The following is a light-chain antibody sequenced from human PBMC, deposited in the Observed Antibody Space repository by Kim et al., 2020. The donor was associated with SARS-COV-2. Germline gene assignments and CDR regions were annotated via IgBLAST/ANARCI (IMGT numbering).Light chain of an antibody. J-gene: IGKJ2*01. V-gene: IGKV1-5*03. CDR1: QSISDW. Sequence: SAPVGDRVTITCRASQSISDWLAWYQHKPGKAPKLLIFATSKLESGIPLRFSGSGSGTEFTLTISSLQPDDSAIYYCQQHDHLPYTFGQGTKLEI. CDR2: ATS. CDR3: QQHDHLPYT.